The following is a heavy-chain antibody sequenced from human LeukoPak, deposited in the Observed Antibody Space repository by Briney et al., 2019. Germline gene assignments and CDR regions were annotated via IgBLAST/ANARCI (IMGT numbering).Heavy chain of an antibody. V-gene: IGHV4-59*01. J-gene: IGHJ4*02. Sequence: SETLSLTCTVSGDSISPYYWSWIRQPQGKGLEWIGYIYYSGSTNYNPSLKSRVTISVDTSKNQFSLKLSSVTAADTAVYYCARGGGYYKNFDYWGRGTLVTVSS. CDR2: IYYSGST. D-gene: IGHD2-21*02. CDR3: ARGGGYYKNFDY. CDR1: GDSISPYY.